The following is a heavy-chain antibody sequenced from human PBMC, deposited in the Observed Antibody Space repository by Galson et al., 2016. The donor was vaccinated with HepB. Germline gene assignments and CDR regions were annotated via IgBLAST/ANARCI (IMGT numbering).Heavy chain of an antibody. CDR1: GFTFSSYG. D-gene: IGHD5-12*01. CDR3: ARVFPSGYPSPFHAYDV. V-gene: IGHV3-66*01. CDR2: LQSTGIS. J-gene: IGHJ3*01. Sequence: SLRLSCAGSGFTFSSYGIHWVRQAPGKGLEWVLVLQSTGISNYADSVTGRFTISRDISRNTLSLQMNNLRTDDTGVYYCARVFPSGYPSPFHAYDVWGQGTLVTVS.